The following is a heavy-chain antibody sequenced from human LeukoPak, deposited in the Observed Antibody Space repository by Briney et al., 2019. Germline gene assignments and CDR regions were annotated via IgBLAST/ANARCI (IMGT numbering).Heavy chain of an antibody. V-gene: IGHV6-1*01. CDR2: TYYRSKWYN. J-gene: IGHJ4*02. CDR1: GDSVSSNNVA. Sequence: QTLSLTCAISGDSVSSNNVAWNWIRQSPSRGLEWLGRTYYRSKWYNQYAVSVKGRVTVNPDTSKNQFSLQVNSVTPEDTAVYYCTREGSGIPGYFDYWGQGTLVIVSS. D-gene: IGHD3-10*01. CDR3: TREGSGIPGYFDY.